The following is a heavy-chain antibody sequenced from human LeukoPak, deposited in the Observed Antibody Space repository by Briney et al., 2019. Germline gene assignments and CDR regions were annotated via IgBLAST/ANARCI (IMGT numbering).Heavy chain of an antibody. J-gene: IGHJ6*03. CDR1: GFTFDDYT. CDR2: ISWDGGST. V-gene: IGHV3-43*01. Sequence: GGSLRLSCAASGFTFDDYTMHWVRQAPGKGLEWVSLISWDGGSTYYGDSVKGRFTISRDNSKNSLYLQMNSLRTEDTALYYCAKDTSRGYNYYYCMDVWGKGTTVTVSS. D-gene: IGHD5-12*01. CDR3: AKDTSRGYNYYYCMDV.